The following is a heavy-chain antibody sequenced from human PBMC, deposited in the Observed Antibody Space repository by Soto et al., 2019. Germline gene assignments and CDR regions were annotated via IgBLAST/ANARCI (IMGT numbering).Heavy chain of an antibody. Sequence: SETLSLTCAVYGGSFSGYYWSWIRQPPGKGLEWIGEINHSGSTNYNPSLKSRVTISVDTSKNQFSLKLSSVTAADTAVYYCARGGWELYYFCGMDVWGQGTTVTVSS. CDR1: GGSFSGYY. D-gene: IGHD1-26*01. V-gene: IGHV4-34*01. J-gene: IGHJ6*02. CDR3: ARGGWELYYFCGMDV. CDR2: INHSGST.